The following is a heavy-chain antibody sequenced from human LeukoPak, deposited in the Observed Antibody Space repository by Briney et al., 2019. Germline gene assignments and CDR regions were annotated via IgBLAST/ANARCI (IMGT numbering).Heavy chain of an antibody. V-gene: IGHV3-66*01. J-gene: IGHJ4*01. Sequence: GGSLRLSCAASGFTLTSIYMSWVRQAPGKGLEWVSVIYSGGSTYYADSVKGRFTNSRDNSKNTLYLQMNSLRAEDTAVSYCAEDGVDWGQGTLVTVSS. CDR1: GFTLTSIY. CDR2: IYSGGST. CDR3: AEDGVD. D-gene: IGHD3-10*01.